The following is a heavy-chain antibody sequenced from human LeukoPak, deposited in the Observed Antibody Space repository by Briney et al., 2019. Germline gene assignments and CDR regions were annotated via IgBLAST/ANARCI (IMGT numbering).Heavy chain of an antibody. Sequence: ASVKVSCKASGYILTNYAMNWVRQAPGQGLEWMGWINTNTGNPTYAQGFTGRFVFSLDTSVSTAYLQISSLKAEDTAVYYCAREGLEQQHWSFFDYWGQGTLVTVSS. CDR1: GYILTNYA. CDR2: INTNTGNP. V-gene: IGHV7-4-1*02. J-gene: IGHJ4*02. D-gene: IGHD6-13*01. CDR3: AREGLEQQHWSFFDY.